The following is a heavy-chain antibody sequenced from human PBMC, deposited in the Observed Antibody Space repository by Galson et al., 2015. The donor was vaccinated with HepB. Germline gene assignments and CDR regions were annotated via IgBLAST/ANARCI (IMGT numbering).Heavy chain of an antibody. CDR2: ISGSGGST. CDR1: GFTFSSYA. Sequence: SLRLSCAASGFTFSSYAMSWVRQAPGKGLEWVSAISGSGGSTYYADSVKGRFTISRDNSKNTLYLQMNSLRAEDTAVYYCAKFVHRIVGATRWPDYWGQGTLVTVSS. D-gene: IGHD1-26*01. CDR3: AKFVHRIVGATRWPDY. V-gene: IGHV3-23*01. J-gene: IGHJ4*02.